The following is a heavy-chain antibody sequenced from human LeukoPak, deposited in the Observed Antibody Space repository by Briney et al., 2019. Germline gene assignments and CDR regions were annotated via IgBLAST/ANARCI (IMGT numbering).Heavy chain of an antibody. J-gene: IGHJ4*02. CDR2: INHSGST. Sequence: SETLSLTCAVYGGSFSGYYWSWIRQPPGKGLEWIGEINHSGSTNYNPSLESRVTISVDTSKNQFSLKLSSVTAADTAVYYCARGHDILTGYFDYWGQGTLVTVSS. CDR3: ARGHDILTGYFDY. D-gene: IGHD3-9*01. V-gene: IGHV4-34*01. CDR1: GGSFSGYY.